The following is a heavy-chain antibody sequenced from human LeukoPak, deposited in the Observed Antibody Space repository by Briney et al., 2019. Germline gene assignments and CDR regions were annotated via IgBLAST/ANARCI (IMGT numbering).Heavy chain of an antibody. V-gene: IGHV4-59*01. CDR3: ARGLGTMVRGVPPVLSSLPDY. CDR1: GGSISSYY. Sequence: SETLSLTCTVSGGSISSYYWSWIRQPPGKGQEWIGYMYYSGSTNYNPSLKSRVTISVDVSKNQVSLKLSSVTAADTAVYYCARGLGTMVRGVPPVLSSLPDYWGQGTLVTVSS. CDR2: MYYSGST. D-gene: IGHD3-10*01. J-gene: IGHJ4*02.